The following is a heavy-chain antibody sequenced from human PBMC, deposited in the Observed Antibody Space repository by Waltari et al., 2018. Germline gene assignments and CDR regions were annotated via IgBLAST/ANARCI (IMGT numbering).Heavy chain of an antibody. CDR2: ISSSSSYI. J-gene: IGHJ6*02. Sequence: GKGLEWVSSISSSSSYIYYADSVKGRFTISRDNAKNSLYLQMNSLRAEDTAVYYCARVVVPAARANMDVWGQGTTVTVSS. CDR3: ARVVVPAARANMDV. D-gene: IGHD2-2*01. V-gene: IGHV3-21*01.